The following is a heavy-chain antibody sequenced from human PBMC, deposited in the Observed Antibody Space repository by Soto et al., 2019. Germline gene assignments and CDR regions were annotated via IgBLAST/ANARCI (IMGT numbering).Heavy chain of an antibody. D-gene: IGHD2-2*01. V-gene: IGHV4-34*01. CDR2: INHTGST. J-gene: IGHJ6*03. CDR3: GRGRHYVVPAANHYYLDV. CDR1: GGSFSGYY. Sequence: SETLSLTCAVYGGSFSGYYWSWIRQPPGKGLEWIGEINHTGSTNYNPSLKSRVTIAVDTSKNQFSLKLSSVTAADTAVYYCGRGRHYVVPAANHYYLDVWGKGTTVIVSS.